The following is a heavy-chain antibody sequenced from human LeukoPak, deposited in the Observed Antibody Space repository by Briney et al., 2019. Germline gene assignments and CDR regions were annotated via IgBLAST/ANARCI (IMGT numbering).Heavy chain of an antibody. CDR3: AKEYSFSNFN. V-gene: IGHV3-7*01. J-gene: IGHJ4*02. CDR2: INERGSET. D-gene: IGHD2-15*01. Sequence: GGSLRLSCAASGFIFSNHWMTWVRQAPGKGLEWVANINERGSETYYADYVKGRFTISRDNTKKSLFLQLNSLSVEDTAMYYCAKEYSFSNFNWGQGTLVTVSS. CDR1: GFIFSNHW.